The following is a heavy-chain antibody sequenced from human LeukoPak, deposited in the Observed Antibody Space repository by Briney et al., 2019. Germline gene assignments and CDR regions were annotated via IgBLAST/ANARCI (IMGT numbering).Heavy chain of an antibody. CDR1: GGSISSSSYY. V-gene: IGHV4-39*01. D-gene: IGHD4-17*01. CDR3: ASVTTSSSHY. J-gene: IGHJ4*02. CDR2: IYYSGST. Sequence: SETLSFTCTVSGGSISSSSYYWGWIRQPPGKGLEWIGSIYYSGSTYYNPSLKSRVTISVDTSKNQFSLKLNSVTAADTAVYYCASVTTSSSHYWGQGTLVTVSS.